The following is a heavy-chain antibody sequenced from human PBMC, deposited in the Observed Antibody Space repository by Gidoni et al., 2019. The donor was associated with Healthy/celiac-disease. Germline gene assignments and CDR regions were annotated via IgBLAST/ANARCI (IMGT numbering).Heavy chain of an antibody. Sequence: EVQLVESGGGLVQPGVSLCLYCPASGFTFSSDSMNWVRQAPGKGLEWVSYMSSSSGTIYYADSVKGRFTISRDNAKNSLYLQMTSLRAEDTAVYYCARDPFYDIWTGTGMDVWGQGTTVTVSS. CDR1: GFTFSSDS. D-gene: IGHD3-9*01. V-gene: IGHV3-48*01. J-gene: IGHJ6*02. CDR2: MSSSSGTI. CDR3: ARDPFYDIWTGTGMDV.